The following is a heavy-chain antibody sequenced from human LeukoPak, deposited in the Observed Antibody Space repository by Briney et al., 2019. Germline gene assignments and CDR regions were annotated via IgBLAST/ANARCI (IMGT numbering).Heavy chain of an antibody. CDR3: AKGDCSSTNCYPDY. Sequence: GGSLRLSCAASGFKFSSYAMSWVRQAPGKGLEWVSDISASGTSTYYVDSVKGRFTISRDKSKKMLYLQMNSLRAEDTAVYYCAKGDCSSTNCYPDYWGQGTLITVSS. V-gene: IGHV3-23*01. CDR1: GFKFSSYA. D-gene: IGHD2-2*01. CDR2: ISASGTST. J-gene: IGHJ4*02.